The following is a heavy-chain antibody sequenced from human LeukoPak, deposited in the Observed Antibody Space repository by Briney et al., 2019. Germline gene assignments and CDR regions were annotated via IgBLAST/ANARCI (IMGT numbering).Heavy chain of an antibody. Sequence: GASVKVSCKASGGTFSSYAISWVRQAPGQGLEWMGGIIPIFGTANYAQKFQGRVTITADESTSTAYMELSSLRSEDTAVYYCARGGNWVYAGEYNWFDPWGQGTLVTVSS. V-gene: IGHV1-69*13. CDR1: GGTFSSYA. D-gene: IGHD3-16*01. J-gene: IGHJ5*02. CDR2: IIPIFGTA. CDR3: ARGGNWVYAGEYNWFDP.